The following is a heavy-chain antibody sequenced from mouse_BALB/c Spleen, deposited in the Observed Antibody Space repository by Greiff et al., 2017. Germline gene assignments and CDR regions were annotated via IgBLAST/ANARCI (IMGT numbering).Heavy chain of an antibody. CDR1: GFNIKDTY. V-gene: IGHV14-3*02. J-gene: IGHJ3*01. Sequence: EVKLVESGAELVKPGASVKLSCTASGFNIKDTYMHWVKQRPEQGLEWIGRIDPANGNTKYDPKFQGKATITADTSSNTAYLQLSSLTSEDTAVYYCARSETMITPWFAYWGQGTLVTVSA. CDR2: IDPANGNT. CDR3: ARSETMITPWFAY. D-gene: IGHD2-4*01.